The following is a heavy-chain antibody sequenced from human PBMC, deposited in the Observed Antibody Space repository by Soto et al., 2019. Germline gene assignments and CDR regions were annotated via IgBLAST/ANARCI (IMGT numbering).Heavy chain of an antibody. CDR2: ISYDGSNK. V-gene: IGHV3-30-3*01. Sequence: PGGSLRLSCAASGFTFSSYAIHWVRQAPGKGLEWVAVISYDGSNKYYADSVKGRFTISRDNSKNTLWLQMNSLRSEDTAVYYCARGGEPFTVLVGPWYHYVMDVWGQGPTVTLSS. CDR1: GFTFSSYA. D-gene: IGHD3-22*01. CDR3: ARGGEPFTVLVGPWYHYVMDV. J-gene: IGHJ6*02.